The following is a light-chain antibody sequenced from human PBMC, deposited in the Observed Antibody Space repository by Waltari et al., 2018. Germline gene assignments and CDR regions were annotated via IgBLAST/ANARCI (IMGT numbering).Light chain of an antibody. CDR2: KAS. V-gene: IGKV1-5*03. J-gene: IGKJ2*01. Sequence: DIQMTHYPSTLTACVGDRVTLTCRASQSISSWLAWYQQKAGKAPKLLLYKASSLESWVPSRFSGSGSGKEFTLTISSLQPDDFATYYGQQYNSYRYTFGQGTKLAIK. CDR1: QSISSW. CDR3: QQYNSYRYT.